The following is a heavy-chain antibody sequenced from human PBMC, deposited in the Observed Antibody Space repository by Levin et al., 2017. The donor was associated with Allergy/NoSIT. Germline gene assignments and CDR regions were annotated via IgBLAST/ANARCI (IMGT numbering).Heavy chain of an antibody. V-gene: IGHV3-23*01. Sequence: PGGSLRLSCAASGFTFSAYAMGWVRQAPGKGLDWVSVISGSGGSTYYADSVKGRFAISRDNSKTTLYLQMNSLRAEDTAVYHCVKVDKWEILSFFDYSGQGTLVTVSS. CDR3: VKVDKWEILSFFDY. CDR2: ISGSGGST. J-gene: IGHJ4*02. CDR1: GFTFSAYA. D-gene: IGHD1-26*01.